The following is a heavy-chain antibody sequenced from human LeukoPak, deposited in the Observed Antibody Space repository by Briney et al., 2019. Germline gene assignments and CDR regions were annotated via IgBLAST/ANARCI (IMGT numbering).Heavy chain of an antibody. V-gene: IGHV5-51*01. Sequence: GESLKISCEGSGYSFTSHWIGWVRQMPGKGLEWMGIIYPGDSDTRYSPSFQGQVTISADESITTAYPQWTSLKASDTAMYYCARQRLRGVSYFDYWGRGTLVTVSS. CDR2: IYPGDSDT. D-gene: IGHD3-10*01. CDR1: GYSFTSHW. J-gene: IGHJ4*02. CDR3: ARQRLRGVSYFDY.